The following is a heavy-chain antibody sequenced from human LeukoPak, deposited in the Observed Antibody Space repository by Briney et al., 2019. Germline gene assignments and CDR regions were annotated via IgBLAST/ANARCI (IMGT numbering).Heavy chain of an antibody. CDR3: SKESTGYCIGTNCYGWRNYFDC. V-gene: IGHV3-23*01. Sequence: PGGSLRLSCAASGFTFSSYGMSWVRQAPGKGLEWASTISGSGGGTYYADSVKGRFTISRDNSKNSVYLQMNSLIAEDTAVYYCSKESTGYCIGTNCYGWRNYFDCLGQGTLVTVSS. CDR1: GFTFSSYG. D-gene: IGHD2-2*01. CDR2: ISGSGGGT. J-gene: IGHJ4*02.